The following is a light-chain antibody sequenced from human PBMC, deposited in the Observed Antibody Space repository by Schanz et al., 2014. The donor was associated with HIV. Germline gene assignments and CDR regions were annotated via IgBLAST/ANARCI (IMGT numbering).Light chain of an antibody. Sequence: QSALTQPASVSGSPGQSITISCTGTSSDVGGYNYVSWYQQHPGIAPKLMIYDVTTRPSGVSNRFSGSKSGNTASLTVSGLQADDEADYYCSSFAGNNKLLFGGGTKLTVL. V-gene: IGLV2-14*03. J-gene: IGLJ2*01. CDR3: SSFAGNNKLL. CDR1: SSDVGGYNY. CDR2: DVT.